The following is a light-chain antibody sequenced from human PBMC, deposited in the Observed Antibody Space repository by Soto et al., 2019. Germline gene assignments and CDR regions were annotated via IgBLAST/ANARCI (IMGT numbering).Light chain of an antibody. CDR2: DAS. CDR3: QQRSNWLFT. Sequence: EIVLTQSPATLSLSPGERATLSCRASQSVSSYLAWYQQKPGQAPRLLIYDASNRATGIPARFSGSGSGTDFTLTIRSLETEDFAAYYCQQRSNWLFTFGPGTKVDIK. CDR1: QSVSSY. V-gene: IGKV3-11*01. J-gene: IGKJ3*01.